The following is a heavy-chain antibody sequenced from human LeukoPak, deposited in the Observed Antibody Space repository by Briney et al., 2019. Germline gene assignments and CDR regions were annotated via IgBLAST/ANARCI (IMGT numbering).Heavy chain of an antibody. CDR1: GGPMSSYY. CDR2: IYNSGNT. CDR3: ARRDFPALPFDY. Sequence: PSETLSLTCSVSGGPMSSYYWSWIRQPPGKGLEWIGYIYNSGNTNYNPSLKSRVTISVDTSKNQFSLKVSSVTAADTAVYYCARRDFPALPFDYWGQGTLVTVSS. V-gene: IGHV4-59*08. D-gene: IGHD2-21*02. J-gene: IGHJ4*02.